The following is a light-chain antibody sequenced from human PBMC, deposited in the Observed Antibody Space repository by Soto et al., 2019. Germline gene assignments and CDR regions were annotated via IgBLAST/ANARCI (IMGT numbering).Light chain of an antibody. Sequence: EIVMTQSPATLSVSTGERATLSCRASQSVSSNLVWYQQKPGQAPRLLIYGASTRATGIPARFSGSGSGTEFTLTISSLQSEDFAVYYCQQYNNGPPWTFGQGTKVDI. CDR3: QQYNNGPPWT. CDR2: GAS. J-gene: IGKJ1*01. V-gene: IGKV3-15*01. CDR1: QSVSSN.